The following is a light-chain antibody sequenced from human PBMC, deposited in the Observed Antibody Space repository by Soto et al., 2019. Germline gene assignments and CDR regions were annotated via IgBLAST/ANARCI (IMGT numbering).Light chain of an antibody. CDR2: DAS. CDR3: QQRSDLPPLT. CDR1: QSVGSY. Sequence: EIVLTQSPATLSLSPGERATLSCRASQSVGSYLAWYQQKPGQAPRLLIYDASSRATGISARFSGSGSGTDFTLTISSLEPEDFAVYFCQQRSDLPPLTFGQGTLLEIK. J-gene: IGKJ5*01. V-gene: IGKV3-11*01.